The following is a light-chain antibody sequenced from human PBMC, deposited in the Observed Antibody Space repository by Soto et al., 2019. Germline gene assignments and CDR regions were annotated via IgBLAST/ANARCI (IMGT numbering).Light chain of an antibody. Sequence: QSVLTQPASVSGSPGQSITISCTGTISDVGSYDLVSWYQQHPGKAPKLMIYEGSKRPSGVSSRFSGSKSGNTASLTISGLQAEDEADYYCRSYAGSSTSWVFGGGTKVTVL. CDR2: EGS. J-gene: IGLJ3*02. CDR1: ISDVGSYDL. V-gene: IGLV2-23*01. CDR3: RSYAGSSTSWV.